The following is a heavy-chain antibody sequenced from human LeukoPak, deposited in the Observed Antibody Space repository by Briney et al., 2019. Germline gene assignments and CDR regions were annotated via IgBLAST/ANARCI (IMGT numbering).Heavy chain of an antibody. CDR2: ISGSGGST. V-gene: IGHV3-23*01. J-gene: IGHJ3*02. CDR3: AKDRHSSSWYRDAFDI. CDR1: GFTFSSYA. D-gene: IGHD6-13*01. Sequence: GGSLRLSCAASGFTFSSYAMSWVRQAPGKGLEWVSAISGSGGSTYYADSVKGRFTISRDNSKNTLYLQMNSLRAEDTAVYYCAKDRHSSSWYRDAFDIWGQGTMVTVSS.